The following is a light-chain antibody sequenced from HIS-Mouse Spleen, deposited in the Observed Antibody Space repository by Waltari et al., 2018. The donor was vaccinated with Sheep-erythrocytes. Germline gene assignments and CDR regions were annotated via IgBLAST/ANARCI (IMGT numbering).Light chain of an antibody. CDR3: CSYAGSYNHV. V-gene: IGLV2-11*01. CDR2: DVS. J-gene: IGLJ1*01. CDR1: SSDVGGYNY. Sequence: QSALTQPRSVSGSPGQSVTIPCTGTSSDVGGYNYLSWYPPHPGKAPKLMIYDVSKRPSGVPDRFSGSKSGNTASLTISGLQAEDEADYYCCSYAGSYNHVYATGTKLTVL.